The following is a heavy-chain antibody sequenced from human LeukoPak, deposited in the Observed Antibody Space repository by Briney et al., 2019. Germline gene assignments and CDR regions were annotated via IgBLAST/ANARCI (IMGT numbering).Heavy chain of an antibody. V-gene: IGHV3-48*03. J-gene: IGHJ4*02. Sequence: GGSLRLSCAASGFTFSSYEMNWVRQAPGKGLEWVSYISSSGGTIYYADSVKGRFTISRDNAKNSLYLQMNSLRAGDTAVYYCARGAYSSGWYLSGAIDYWGQGTLVTVSS. CDR1: GFTFSSYE. D-gene: IGHD6-19*01. CDR3: ARGAYSSGWYLSGAIDY. CDR2: ISSSGGTI.